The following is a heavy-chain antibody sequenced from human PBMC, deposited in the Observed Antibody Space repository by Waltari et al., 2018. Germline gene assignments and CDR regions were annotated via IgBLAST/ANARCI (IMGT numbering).Heavy chain of an antibody. CDR2: IIPIFGTA. Sequence: QVQLVQSGAEVKKPGSSVKVSCKASGGTFSSYAISWVRQAPGQGLEWMGGIIPIFGTANYAQKFQGRVTITADESTSTAYMELSSLRSEDTAVYYCARERADYYDSSGYYYSFDYWGQGTLVTVYS. D-gene: IGHD3-22*01. V-gene: IGHV1-69*01. CDR1: GGTFSSYA. J-gene: IGHJ4*02. CDR3: ARERADYYDSSGYYYSFDY.